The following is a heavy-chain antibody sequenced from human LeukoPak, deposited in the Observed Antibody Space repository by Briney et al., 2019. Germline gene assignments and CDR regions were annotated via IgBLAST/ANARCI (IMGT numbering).Heavy chain of an antibody. Sequence: PGGSLRLSCAASGFTMSRYWMSWVRQAPGKGLEWVANIKRDGSEKYYVDSVKGRFTISRDNAKNSLYLQMNSLRVEDTAVYYCVRDDGATKPCWGQGTLVTVSS. CDR3: VRDDGATKPC. CDR2: IKRDGSEK. V-gene: IGHV3-7*01. D-gene: IGHD1-26*01. CDR1: GFTMSRYW. J-gene: IGHJ4*02.